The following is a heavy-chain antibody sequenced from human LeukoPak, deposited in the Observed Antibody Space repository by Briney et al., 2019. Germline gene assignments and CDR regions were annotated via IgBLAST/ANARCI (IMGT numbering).Heavy chain of an antibody. D-gene: IGHD1-26*01. CDR1: GYTFTSYY. Sequence: ASVKVSCKASGYTFTSYYMHWVRQAPRQGLEWMGIINPSGGSTSYAQKFQGRVTMTRDTSTSTVYMELSSLRSEDTAVYYCARTIEGGDAFDIWGQGTMVTVSS. CDR3: ARTIEGGDAFDI. J-gene: IGHJ3*02. V-gene: IGHV1-46*01. CDR2: INPSGGST.